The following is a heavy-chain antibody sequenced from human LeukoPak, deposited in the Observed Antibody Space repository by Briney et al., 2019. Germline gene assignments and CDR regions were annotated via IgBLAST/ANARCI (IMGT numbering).Heavy chain of an antibody. CDR2: ITYNSGTI. CDR1: GFTFRSYA. V-gene: IGHV3-48*02. CDR3: ARDSGYSYADDY. Sequence: GESLRLSCAASGFTFRSYAKQWVRQAPGKGLEWVSYITYNSGTIFYADSVKGRFTISRDNAKDSLYLQMSSLRDEDTAVYYCARDSGYSYADDYWGQGTLVTVSS. D-gene: IGHD5-18*01. J-gene: IGHJ4*02.